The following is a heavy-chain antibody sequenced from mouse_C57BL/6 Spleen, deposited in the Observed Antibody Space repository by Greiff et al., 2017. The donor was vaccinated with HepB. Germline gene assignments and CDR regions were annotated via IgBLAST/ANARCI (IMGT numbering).Heavy chain of an antibody. Sequence: EVQLQQSGPGLVKPSQSLSLTCSVTGYSITSGYYWNWIRQFPGNKLEWMGYISYDGSNNYNPSLKNRISITRDTSKNHVFLKLNSVTTEDTATYYCARREAIYYDYEGAWFAYWGQGTLVTVSA. CDR3: ARREAIYYDYEGAWFAY. V-gene: IGHV3-6*01. D-gene: IGHD2-4*01. J-gene: IGHJ3*01. CDR1: GYSITSGYY. CDR2: ISYDGSN.